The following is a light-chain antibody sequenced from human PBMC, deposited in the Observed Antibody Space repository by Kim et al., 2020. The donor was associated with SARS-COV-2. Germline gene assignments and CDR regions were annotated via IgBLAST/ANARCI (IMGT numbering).Light chain of an antibody. Sequence: GQSITISCTGTSSDVVGYNNVSWYQQHPGTAPKLMIYDVSNRPSGVSDRFSGSRSGNTASLTISGLQAEDEAHYYCTSYTTSSTVVFGGGTQLTVL. CDR2: DVS. CDR1: SSDVVGYNN. V-gene: IGLV2-14*03. CDR3: TSYTTSSTVV. J-gene: IGLJ2*01.